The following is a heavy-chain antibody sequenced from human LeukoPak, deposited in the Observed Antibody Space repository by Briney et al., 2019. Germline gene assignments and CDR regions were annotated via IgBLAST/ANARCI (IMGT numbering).Heavy chain of an antibody. Sequence: GGSLRLSCAASGFTFSSYSMNWVRQAPGKGLEWVSYISSSSSTIYYADSVKGRFTISRDNAKNSLYLQMNSLRAEDTAVYYCARAGALGYCSGGSCYYAAYYFDYWGQGTLVTASS. CDR3: ARAGALGYCSGGSCYYAAYYFDY. J-gene: IGHJ4*02. CDR2: ISSSSSTI. D-gene: IGHD2-15*01. CDR1: GFTFSSYS. V-gene: IGHV3-48*01.